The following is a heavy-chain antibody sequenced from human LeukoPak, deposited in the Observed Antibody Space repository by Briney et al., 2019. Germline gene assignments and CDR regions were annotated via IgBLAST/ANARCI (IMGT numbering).Heavy chain of an antibody. V-gene: IGHV3-21*01. CDR1: GFTFSGYV. CDR3: ARDSGFLYYFDY. CDR2: ITFSSSHI. J-gene: IGHJ4*02. D-gene: IGHD3-3*01. Sequence: GSLRLSCAASGFTFSGYVMTWVRQAPGKGLECVSSITFSSSHIYYADSVKGRFTISRDNAKNSLYLQMNSLRAEDTAVYYCARDSGFLYYFDYWGQGTLVTVSS.